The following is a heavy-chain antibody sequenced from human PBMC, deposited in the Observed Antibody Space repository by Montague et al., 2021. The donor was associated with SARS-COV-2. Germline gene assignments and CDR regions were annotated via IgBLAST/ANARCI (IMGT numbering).Heavy chain of an antibody. D-gene: IGHD2-2*01. CDR1: GGSFSGYY. Sequence: ETLSLTCAVYGGSFSGYYWSWIRQPPGKGLEWIGEINHSGSTNYNPSLKSRVTISVDTSKNQFSLKLSSVTAADTAVYYRARVRAVPAAMRIFSLGRSYYGMDVWGQGTTVTVSS. CDR2: INHSGST. J-gene: IGHJ6*02. CDR3: ARVRAVPAAMRIFSLGRSYYGMDV. V-gene: IGHV4-34*01.